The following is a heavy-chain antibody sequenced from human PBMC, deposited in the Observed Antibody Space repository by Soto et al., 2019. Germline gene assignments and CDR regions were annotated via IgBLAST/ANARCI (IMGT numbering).Heavy chain of an antibody. CDR1: GFTFSSYE. Sequence: TGGSLRLSCAASGFTFSSYEMNWVRQAPGKGLEWVSYISSSGSTIYYADSVKGRFTISRDNAKNSLYLQMNSLRAEDTAVYYCAGDGIQLWLDYWGQGTLVTVSS. D-gene: IGHD5-18*01. CDR3: AGDGIQLWLDY. CDR2: ISSSGSTI. J-gene: IGHJ4*02. V-gene: IGHV3-48*03.